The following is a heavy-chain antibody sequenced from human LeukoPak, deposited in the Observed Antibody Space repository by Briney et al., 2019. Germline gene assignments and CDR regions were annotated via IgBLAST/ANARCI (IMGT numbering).Heavy chain of an antibody. CDR1: GFTFSSYW. V-gene: IGHV3-7*01. CDR2: IRQDGSEK. D-gene: IGHD6-13*01. J-gene: IGHJ4*02. Sequence: GGSLRLSCAASGFTFSSYWMSWVRQAPGKGLEWVANIRQDGSEKYYVDSVKGRFTISRDNAKNSLYLQMNSLRAEDTAVYYCARVYSSSWYYFDYWGQGTLVTVSS. CDR3: ARVYSSSWYYFDY.